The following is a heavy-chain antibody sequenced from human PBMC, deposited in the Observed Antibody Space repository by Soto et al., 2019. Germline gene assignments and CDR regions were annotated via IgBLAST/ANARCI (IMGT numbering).Heavy chain of an antibody. CDR1: GDRVSNNNAA. J-gene: IGHJ5*02. D-gene: IGHD2-21*01. CDR3: ARGGDRDPRGNWFDP. CDR2: TCYRSKWSN. Sequence: SQTLSLTCAISGDRVSNNNAAWNWIRQSPSRGLEWLGRTCYRSKWSNDYAVSVKSRITINPDTSKNQFSLQLNSVTPEDTAVYYCARGGDRDPRGNWFDPWGQGTLVTVSS. V-gene: IGHV6-1*01.